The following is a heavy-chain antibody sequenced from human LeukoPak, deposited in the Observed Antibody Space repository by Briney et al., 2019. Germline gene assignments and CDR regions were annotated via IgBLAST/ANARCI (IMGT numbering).Heavy chain of an antibody. V-gene: IGHV3-7*01. CDR3: ARWAPPLLWFGELFRYYYYYYYMDV. CDR1: GFTFSSYW. J-gene: IGHJ6*03. CDR2: IKQDGSEK. Sequence: PGGSLRLSCAASGFTFSSYWMSWVRQAPGKGLEWVANIKQDGSEKYYVDSVKGRFTISRDNAKNSLYLQMNSLRAEDTAVYYCARWAPPLLWFGELFRYYYYYYYMDVWGKGTTVTVSS. D-gene: IGHD3-10*01.